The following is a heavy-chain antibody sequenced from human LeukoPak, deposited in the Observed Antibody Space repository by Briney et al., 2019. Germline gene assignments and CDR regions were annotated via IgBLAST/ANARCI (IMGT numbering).Heavy chain of an antibody. CDR2: IYYSGST. CDR1: GGSISSSSYY. V-gene: IGHV4-39*07. D-gene: IGHD5-18*01. Sequence: PSETLSLTCTVSGGSISSSSYYWGWIRQPPGKGLEWIGSIYYSGSTYYNPSLKSRVTISVDTSKNQFSLKLSSVTAADTAVYYCARAHFLYSYGYLENYYYYYMDVWGKGTTVTVSS. CDR3: ARAHFLYSYGYLENYYYYYMDV. J-gene: IGHJ6*03.